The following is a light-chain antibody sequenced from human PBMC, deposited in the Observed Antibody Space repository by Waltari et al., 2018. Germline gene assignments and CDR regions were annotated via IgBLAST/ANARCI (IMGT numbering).Light chain of an antibody. CDR2: GTS. CDR1: QSVSSN. CDR3: QQYNKWRT. J-gene: IGKJ1*01. Sequence: EIVMTQSPAILSVSPGERATLSCMASQSVSSNLAWYQQKPGRAPRLLIYGTSTRATGTPARFSGSGTGTEFTLTISSMESEDFAVYYCQQYNKWRTFGQGTKVEIK. V-gene: IGKV3-15*01.